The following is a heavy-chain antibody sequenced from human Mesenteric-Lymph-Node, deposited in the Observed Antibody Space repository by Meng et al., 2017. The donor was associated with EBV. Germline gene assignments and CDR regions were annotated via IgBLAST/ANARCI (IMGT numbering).Heavy chain of an antibody. CDR2: ISGYTTKT. J-gene: IGHJ4*02. D-gene: IGHD1-26*01. CDR1: GYNFINYG. V-gene: IGHV1-18*01. CDR3: ARDPKESGTYYGSSV. Sequence: LVQSGAEAKKPGASVKVSCKASGYNFINYGIGWVRQAPGQGLEWMGWISGYTTKTNYAQKFQGRVTMTTDTSTTTASMELRSLRFEDTAVYYCARDPKESGTYYGSSVWGQGTLVTVSS.